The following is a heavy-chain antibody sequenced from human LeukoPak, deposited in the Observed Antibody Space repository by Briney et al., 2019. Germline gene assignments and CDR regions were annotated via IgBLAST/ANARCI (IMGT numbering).Heavy chain of an antibody. Sequence: SGGTLRLSCAASGFTFSSYAMSWVRQAPGKGLEWVSAISGSGGSTYYADSVKGRFTISRDNSKNTLYLQMNSLRAEDTAVYYCAKSNQIAQDDYGDYYTPYYFDYWGQGTLVTVSS. J-gene: IGHJ4*02. CDR1: GFTFSSYA. CDR3: AKSNQIAQDDYGDYYTPYYFDY. D-gene: IGHD4-17*01. CDR2: ISGSGGST. V-gene: IGHV3-23*01.